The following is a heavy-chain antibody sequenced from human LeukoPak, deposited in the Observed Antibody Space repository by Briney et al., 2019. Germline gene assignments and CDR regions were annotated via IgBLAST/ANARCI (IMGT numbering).Heavy chain of an antibody. V-gene: IGHV3-20*04. D-gene: IGHD3-3*01. Sequence: PGGSLRLSCAASGFTFSSYEMNWVRQAPGKGLEWVSGINWNGGSTFYADSVKGRSTISRDNAKNSLYLQMNSLRVEDTALYYCARAGRYDFWSGYTHYYYMDVWGKGTTVTVSS. CDR1: GFTFSSYE. J-gene: IGHJ6*03. CDR3: ARAGRYDFWSGYTHYYYMDV. CDR2: INWNGGST.